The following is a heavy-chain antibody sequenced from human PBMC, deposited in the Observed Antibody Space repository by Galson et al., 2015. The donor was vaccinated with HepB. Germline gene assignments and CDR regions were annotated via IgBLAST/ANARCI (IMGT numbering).Heavy chain of an antibody. CDR3: ARGPRIVVVAARKATSFDY. CDR2: INHSGST. V-gene: IGHV4-34*01. D-gene: IGHD2-15*01. CDR1: GGSFSGYY. Sequence: QVQLQESGPGLVKPSETLSLTCAVYGGSFSGYYWSWIRQPPGKGLEWIGEINHSGSTNYNPSLKSRVTISVDTSKNQFSLKLSSVTAADTAVYYCARGPRIVVVAARKATSFDYWGQGTLVTVSS. J-gene: IGHJ4*02.